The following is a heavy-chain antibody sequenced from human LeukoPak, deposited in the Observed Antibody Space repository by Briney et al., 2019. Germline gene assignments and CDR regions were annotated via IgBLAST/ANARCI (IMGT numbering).Heavy chain of an antibody. CDR3: ARSPGTYYDILTGYYLFDY. CDR2: IIPIFGTA. J-gene: IGHJ4*02. Sequence: SVKVSCKASGGTFSSYAISWVRQAPGQGLEWMGGIIPIFGTANYAQKFQGRVTITADKSTSTAYMELSSLRSEDTAVYYCARSPGTYYDILTGYYLFDYWGQGTLVTVSS. D-gene: IGHD3-9*01. V-gene: IGHV1-69*06. CDR1: GGTFSSYA.